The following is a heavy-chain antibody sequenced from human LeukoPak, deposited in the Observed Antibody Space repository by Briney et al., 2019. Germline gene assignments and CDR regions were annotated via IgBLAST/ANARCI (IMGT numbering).Heavy chain of an antibody. CDR1: GFTFSSYS. CDR3: AKVSESNYDILTGYYTPYYFDY. J-gene: IGHJ4*02. V-gene: IGHV3-23*01. Sequence: PGGSLRLSCAASGFTFSSYSMNWVRQAPGKGLEWVSGISDSGGSTFYADSVKGRFTISRDNSKNILYLQMNSLRADDTAVYYCAKVSESNYDILTGYYTPYYFDYWGQGTLVTVSS. CDR2: ISDSGGST. D-gene: IGHD3-9*01.